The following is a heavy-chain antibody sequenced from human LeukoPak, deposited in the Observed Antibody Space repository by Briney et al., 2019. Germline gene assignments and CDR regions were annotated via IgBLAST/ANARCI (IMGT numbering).Heavy chain of an antibody. V-gene: IGHV3-11*01. CDR2: ISSSGSTI. Sequence: GGSLRLSCAASGFTFSDYYMSWIRQAPGKGLEWVSYISSSGSTIYYADSVKGRFTISRDNAKNSLYLQMNSLRAEDTAVYYCGRTYDSSGLYDYYYGMDVWGQGTTVTVSS. D-gene: IGHD3-22*01. J-gene: IGHJ6*02. CDR3: GRTYDSSGLYDYYYGMDV. CDR1: GFTFSDYY.